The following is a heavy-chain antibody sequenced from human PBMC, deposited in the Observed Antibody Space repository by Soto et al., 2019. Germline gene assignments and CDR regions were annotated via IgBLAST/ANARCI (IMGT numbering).Heavy chain of an antibody. CDR2: IIPIFGTA. CDR1: GGTFSSYA. J-gene: IGHJ4*02. CDR3: ARDQDSYYDSSGYYNRFDY. D-gene: IGHD3-22*01. Sequence: QVQLVQSGAEVKKPGSSVKVSCKASGGTFSSYAISWVRQAPGQGLEWMGGIIPIFGTANYAQKFQGRVTMTADESTSTAYMELSSLRSEDTAVYYCARDQDSYYDSSGYYNRFDYWGQGTLVTVSS. V-gene: IGHV1-69*12.